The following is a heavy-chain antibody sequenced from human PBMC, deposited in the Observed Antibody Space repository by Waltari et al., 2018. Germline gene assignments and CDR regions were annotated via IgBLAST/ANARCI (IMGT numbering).Heavy chain of an antibody. V-gene: IGHV4-30-2*01. D-gene: IGHD4-17*01. CDR2: IYHSGST. J-gene: IGHJ4*02. Sequence: QLQLQESGSGLVKPSQTLSLTCAVPGGSISSGGSSWSWIRQPPGEGLEWIGYIYHSGSTYYNPSLKSRVTISVDRSKNQFSLKLSSVTAADTAVYYCARVGGDHNYFDYWGQGTLVTVSS. CDR1: GGSISSGGSS. CDR3: ARVGGDHNYFDY.